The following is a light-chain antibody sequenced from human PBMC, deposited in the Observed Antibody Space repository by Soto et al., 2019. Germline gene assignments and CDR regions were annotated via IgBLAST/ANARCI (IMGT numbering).Light chain of an antibody. Sequence: EIVLTQSPGTLSVSPGERATLSCRASQSVSSNLAWYQQKPGQAPRLLIYGASSRATGIPDRFSGSGFGTGFTLTIRRLEPEDVAVDYCQHDDISLFAFGPGTKVYIK. V-gene: IGKV3-20*01. CDR1: QSVSSN. J-gene: IGKJ3*01. CDR2: GAS. CDR3: QHDDISLFA.